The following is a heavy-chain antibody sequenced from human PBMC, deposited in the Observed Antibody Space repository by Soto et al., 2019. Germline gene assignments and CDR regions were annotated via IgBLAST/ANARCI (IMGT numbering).Heavy chain of an antibody. J-gene: IGHJ4*02. V-gene: IGHV1-69*02. D-gene: IGHD2-15*01. CDR2: IIPILGIA. Sequence: QVQLVQSGAEVKKPGSSVKVSCKASGGTFSSYTISWVRQAPGQGLEWMGRIIPILGIANYAQKFQGRVTITADKSTSTAYMELSSLRSEDTAVYYCARFESGYCSGGSCYSSDYWGQGTLVTVSS. CDR1: GGTFSSYT. CDR3: ARFESGYCSGGSCYSSDY.